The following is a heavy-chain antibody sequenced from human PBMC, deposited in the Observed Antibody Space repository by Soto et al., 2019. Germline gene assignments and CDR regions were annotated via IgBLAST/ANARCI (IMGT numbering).Heavy chain of an antibody. Sequence: SCAASGFTFSSYGMHWVRQAPGKGLEWVAVISYDGSNKYYADSVKGRFTISRDNSKNTLYLQMNSLRAEDTAVYYCAKEDYDFWSGFFDYWGQGTLVTVSS. CDR1: GFTFSSYG. V-gene: IGHV3-30*18. CDR3: AKEDYDFWSGFFDY. D-gene: IGHD3-3*01. J-gene: IGHJ4*02. CDR2: ISYDGSNK.